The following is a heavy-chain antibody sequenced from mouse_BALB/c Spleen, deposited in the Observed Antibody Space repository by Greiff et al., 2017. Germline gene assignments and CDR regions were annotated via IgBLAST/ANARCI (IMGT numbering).Heavy chain of an antibody. V-gene: IGHV3-6*02. Sequence: VQLQQSGPGLVKPSQSLSLTCSVTGYSITSGYYWNWIRQFPGNKLEWMGYISYDGSNNYNPSLKNRISITRDTSKNQFFLKLNSVTTEDTATYYCARGMYAMDYWGQGTSVTVSS. CDR2: ISYDGSN. J-gene: IGHJ4*01. CDR3: ARGMYAMDY. CDR1: GYSITSGYY.